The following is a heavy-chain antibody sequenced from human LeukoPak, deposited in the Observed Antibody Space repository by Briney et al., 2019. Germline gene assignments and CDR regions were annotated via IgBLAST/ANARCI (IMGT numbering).Heavy chain of an antibody. CDR1: GGTFSSYA. J-gene: IGHJ4*02. D-gene: IGHD2-2*01. CDR3: ARVYYCSSTSCDPSFDY. CDR2: IIPIFGTA. Sequence: ASVKLSCKASGGTFSSYAISWVRQAPGQGLEWMGGIIPIFGTANYAQKFQGRVTITTDESTSTAYMELSSLRSEDTAVYYCARVYYCSSTSCDPSFDYWGQGTLVTVSS. V-gene: IGHV1-69*05.